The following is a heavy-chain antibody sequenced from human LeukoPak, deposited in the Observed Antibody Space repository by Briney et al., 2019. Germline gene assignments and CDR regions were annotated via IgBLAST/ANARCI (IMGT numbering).Heavy chain of an antibody. J-gene: IGHJ3*02. Sequence: GGSLRLSCAASGFTFSSYSMNWVRQAPGKGLEWVSAITGSGGSTYYADSVKGRFTISRDNSKNTLYLQMNSLRAEDTAVYYCATPPNPGVVLVAFDIWGQGTMVTVSS. V-gene: IGHV3-23*01. CDR1: GFTFSSYS. CDR3: ATPPNPGVVLVAFDI. CDR2: ITGSGGST. D-gene: IGHD3-3*01.